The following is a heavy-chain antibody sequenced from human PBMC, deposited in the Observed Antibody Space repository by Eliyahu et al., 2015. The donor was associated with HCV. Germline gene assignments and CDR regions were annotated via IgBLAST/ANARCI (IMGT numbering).Heavy chain of an antibody. J-gene: IGHJ4*02. D-gene: IGHD3-10*01. CDR3: VSVGVRGTRRDF. V-gene: IGHV3-23*04. CDR1: TFPFSTYD. Sequence: HLVESGGDLIQPGGSLXLSCAASTFPFSTYDMRWVRQAPGKGLXWVSAIGESGRRTYYSDSVKGRFTISRDNSKNTLYLQMNSLRVEDTAIYYCVSVGVRGTRRDFWGQGTLVTVSS. CDR2: IGESGRRT.